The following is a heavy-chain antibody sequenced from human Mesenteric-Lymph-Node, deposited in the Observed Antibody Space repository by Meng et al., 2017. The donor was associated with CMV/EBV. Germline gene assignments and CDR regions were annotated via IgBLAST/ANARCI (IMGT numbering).Heavy chain of an antibody. J-gene: IGHJ6*02. CDR2: IYYSGST. Sequence: ESLKISCTVSGGSISSYYWSWIRQPPGKGLEWIGYIYYSGSTNYNPSLKSRVTISVDTSKNQFSLKLSSVTAADTAVYYCARDRKSYSSSGGYGMDVWGQGTTVTVSS. CDR1: GGSISSYY. CDR3: ARDRKSYSSSGGYGMDV. V-gene: IGHV4-59*01. D-gene: IGHD6-13*01.